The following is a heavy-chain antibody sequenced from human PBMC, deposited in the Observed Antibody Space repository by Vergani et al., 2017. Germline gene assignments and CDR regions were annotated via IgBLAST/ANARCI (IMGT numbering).Heavy chain of an antibody. CDR1: GGSISSGHYY. CDR3: AREGRMGSGVDY. J-gene: IGHJ4*02. CDR2: IYYSGST. V-gene: IGHV4-30-4*08. Sequence: QVQLQESGPGLVKPSQTLSLTCTVPGGSISSGHYYWSWNRQPPGKGLEGIWYIYYSGSTYYNPSLKSRVPISVDTSKNQFSLKLSSVTAADTAVYYCAREGRMGSGVDYWGQGTLVTVSS. D-gene: IGHD3-10*01.